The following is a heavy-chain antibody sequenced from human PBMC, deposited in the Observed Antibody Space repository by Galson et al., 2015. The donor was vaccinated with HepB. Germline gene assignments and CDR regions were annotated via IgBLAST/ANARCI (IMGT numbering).Heavy chain of an antibody. CDR1: GFTSTNFA. J-gene: IGHJ5*02. Sequence: SLRLSCAPSGFTSTNFAMTWVRQAPGKGLEWVSTISHTGGSTYYADSVKGRFTISRDSSKDSLFLQMNSLTADDTAVYYCAKGSDRLIVVPAAKWFDAWGQGILVSVAS. V-gene: IGHV3-23*01. D-gene: IGHD2-2*01. CDR2: ISHTGGST. CDR3: AKGSDRLIVVPAAKWFDA.